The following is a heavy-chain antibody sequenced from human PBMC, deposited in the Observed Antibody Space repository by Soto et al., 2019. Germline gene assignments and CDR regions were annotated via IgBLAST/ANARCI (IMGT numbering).Heavy chain of an antibody. CDR3: ARDSGYGSGNSVNHNLDC. CDR1: GFTLRSYW. CDR2: IKTDASEK. V-gene: IGHV3-7*01. Sequence: GGSLRLSCAASGFTLRSYWMSWVCQAPGKGLEWLATIKTDASEKKYVDSVRGRFTVFRDNAKNSLYLQMDSLRAEDTAVYNCARDSGYGSGNSVNHNLDCWGRGALVTVSS. D-gene: IGHD3-10*01. J-gene: IGHJ4*01.